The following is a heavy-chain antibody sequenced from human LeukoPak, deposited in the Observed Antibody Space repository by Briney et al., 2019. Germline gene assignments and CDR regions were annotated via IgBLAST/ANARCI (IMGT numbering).Heavy chain of an antibody. CDR2: IYYSGST. Sequence: SETLSLTCTVSGGSISSSRYYWGWIRQLPGKGLEWVGSIYYSGSTYYNPSLKSRVTISVDTSQNQFFLKLGSLTRAQTAVYYCARLDVGEEGSXFDYWGQGTLVTVSS. J-gene: IGHJ4*02. D-gene: IGHD4-17*01. CDR1: GGSISSSRYY. CDR3: ARLDVGEEGSXFDY. V-gene: IGHV4-39*01.